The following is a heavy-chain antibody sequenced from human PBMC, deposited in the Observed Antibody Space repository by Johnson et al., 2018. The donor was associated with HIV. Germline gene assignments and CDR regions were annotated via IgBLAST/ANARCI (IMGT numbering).Heavy chain of an antibody. CDR3: ARENQDAFDI. J-gene: IGHJ3*02. CDR1: GFTFSSYA. CDR2: TYSGGST. V-gene: IGHV3-66*01. Sequence: VQLVESGGGVVQPGGSLRLSCAASGFTFSSYAMSWVRQAPGKGLEWVSVTYSGGSTYYADSVKGRFTISRDNSKNTLYLQMNSLRAEDTAVYYCARENQDAFDIWGQGTMVTVSS.